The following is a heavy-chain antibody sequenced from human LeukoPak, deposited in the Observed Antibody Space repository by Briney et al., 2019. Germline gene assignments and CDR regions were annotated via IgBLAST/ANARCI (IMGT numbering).Heavy chain of an antibody. CDR1: GFTFSSYW. J-gene: IGHJ4*02. D-gene: IGHD1-26*01. V-gene: IGHV3-7*01. CDR2: IKQDGSEK. Sequence: GGTLRLSCAASGFTFSSYWMSWVRQAPGKGLEWVANIKQDGSEKYYVDSVKGRFTISRDNAKNSLYLQMNSLRAEDTAVYYCARVSGSRLFDYWGQGTLVTVSS. CDR3: ARVSGSRLFDY.